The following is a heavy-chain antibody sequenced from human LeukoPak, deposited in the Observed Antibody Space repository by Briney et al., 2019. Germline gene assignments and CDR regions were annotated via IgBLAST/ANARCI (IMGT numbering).Heavy chain of an antibody. CDR1: GGSISSSSYY. CDR2: IYYSGST. CDR3: ARAPFQNDFWSGYPYFDY. V-gene: IGHV4-39*07. Sequence: SETLSLTCTVSGGSISSSSYYWGWIRQPPGKGLEWIGSIYYSGSTYYNPSLKRRVTISVDTSKNQFSLKLSSVTAADTAVYYCARAPFQNDFWSGYPYFDYWGQGTLVTVSS. D-gene: IGHD3-3*01. J-gene: IGHJ4*02.